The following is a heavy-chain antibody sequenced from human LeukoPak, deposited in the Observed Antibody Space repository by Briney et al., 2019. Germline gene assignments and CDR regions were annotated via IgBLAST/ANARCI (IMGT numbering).Heavy chain of an antibody. D-gene: IGHD6-13*01. CDR1: GFTFTSYA. Sequence: GGSLRLSCAASGFTFTSYAMHWVRQAPGKGLEWVAFIRYDGSNKYYADSVKGRFTISRDNSKNTLYLQMNSLRAEDTDVYYCAKDRVAAAGTFDCWGQGTLVTVSS. CDR3: AKDRVAAAGTFDC. V-gene: IGHV3-30*02. CDR2: IRYDGSNK. J-gene: IGHJ4*02.